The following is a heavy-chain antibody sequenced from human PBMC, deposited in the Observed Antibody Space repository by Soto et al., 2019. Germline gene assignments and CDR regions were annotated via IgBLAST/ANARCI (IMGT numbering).Heavy chain of an antibody. V-gene: IGHV3-23*01. CDR2: ISGSGGST. Sequence: EVQLLESGGGLVQPGGSLRLSCAASGFTFSSYAMSWVRQAPGKGLDWVSAISGSGGSTYYADSVKGRFTISRDNSKNTLYLQMNSLRAEDTAVYYCAKVRGSGWSPPDYWGQGTLVTVSS. CDR1: GFTFSSYA. J-gene: IGHJ4*02. CDR3: AKVRGSGWSPPDY. D-gene: IGHD6-19*01.